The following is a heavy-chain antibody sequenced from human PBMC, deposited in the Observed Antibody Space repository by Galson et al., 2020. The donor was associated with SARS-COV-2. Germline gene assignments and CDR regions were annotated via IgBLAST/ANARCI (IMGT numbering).Heavy chain of an antibody. D-gene: IGHD2-2*01. CDR2: INAYNGYT. V-gene: IGHV1-18*01. Sequence: GASVKVSCKASGYTFTNFGISWVRQAPGQGLEWMGWINAYNGYTKYAQNFQGRVSMTADTSTSTAYLDLRSLTSDDTAVYFCARGCSTPSCLFGLDVWGQGTTVTVSS. J-gene: IGHJ6*02. CDR1: GYTFTNFG. CDR3: ARGCSTPSCLFGLDV.